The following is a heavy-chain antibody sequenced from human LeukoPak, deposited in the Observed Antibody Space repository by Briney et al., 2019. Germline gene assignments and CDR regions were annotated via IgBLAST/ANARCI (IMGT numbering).Heavy chain of an antibody. Sequence: GGSLRLSCAASGFTFSSYAMGWVRQAPGKGLEWVSSISASGSSTYYADSVKGRFTISRDNSKNPLYLQMSSLRAEDTAIYYCAKDLRGYTYGLGYWGQGTLVTVSS. CDR3: AKDLRGYTYGLGY. CDR1: GFTFSSYA. J-gene: IGHJ4*02. D-gene: IGHD5-18*01. CDR2: ISASGSST. V-gene: IGHV3-23*01.